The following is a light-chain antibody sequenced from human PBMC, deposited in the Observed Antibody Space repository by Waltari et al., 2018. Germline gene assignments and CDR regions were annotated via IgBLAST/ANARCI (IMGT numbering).Light chain of an antibody. CDR2: DAS. J-gene: IGKJ5*01. CDR1: QAISSS. Sequence: EIVLTQSPATLSLSPGERAALSCRASQAISSSLAWYQQKPGQAPRRLTYDASSRATGIPARFSGSGSGTDFTLTISSLEPEDFAVYYCQQRHNWPVTFGQGTRLEIK. CDR3: QQRHNWPVT. V-gene: IGKV3-11*01.